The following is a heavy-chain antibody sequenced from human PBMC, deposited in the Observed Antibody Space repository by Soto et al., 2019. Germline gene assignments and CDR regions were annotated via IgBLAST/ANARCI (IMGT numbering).Heavy chain of an antibody. D-gene: IGHD2-8*01. Sequence: ASVKVSCKASGGTFSSYAISWVRQAPGQGLEWMGGIIPIFGTANYAQKFQGRVTITADKSTGTAYMELSSLRSEDTAVYYCARHPQSNGKQWFDPWGQGTLVTVSS. CDR2: IIPIFGTA. J-gene: IGHJ5*02. CDR1: GGTFSSYA. CDR3: ARHPQSNGKQWFDP. V-gene: IGHV1-69*06.